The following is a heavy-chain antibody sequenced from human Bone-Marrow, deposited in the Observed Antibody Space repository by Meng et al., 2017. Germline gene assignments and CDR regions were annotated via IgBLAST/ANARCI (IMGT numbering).Heavy chain of an antibody. CDR1: GGSISSGSYY. D-gene: IGHD5-18*01. CDR2: IYTSGST. V-gene: IGHV4-61*02. J-gene: IGHJ3*02. CDR3: ARGFTLGYSYVDDAFDI. Sequence: SETLSLTCTVSGGSISSGSYYWCWIRQPAGKGLEWIGRIYTSGSTNYNPSLKSRVTISVDTSKNQFSLKLSSVTAADTAVYYCARGFTLGYSYVDDAFDIWDRGTMVTVSS.